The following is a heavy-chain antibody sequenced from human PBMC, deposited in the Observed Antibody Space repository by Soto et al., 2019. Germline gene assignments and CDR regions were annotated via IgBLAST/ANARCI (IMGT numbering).Heavy chain of an antibody. CDR3: ATNWGGGLHSEGYNWLDP. D-gene: IGHD7-27*01. Sequence: QVQLVQSGAEVKKPGSSVKVSCKASGDTFSSYGITWVRQAPGQGLEWVGGIIPLLNTRNYAQNLQGRVTISVDESANIAYMELISLRSEDTAVYYCATNWGGGLHSEGYNWLDPWGQGTRVTVSS. CDR2: IIPLLNTR. CDR1: GDTFSSYG. V-gene: IGHV1-69*01. J-gene: IGHJ5*02.